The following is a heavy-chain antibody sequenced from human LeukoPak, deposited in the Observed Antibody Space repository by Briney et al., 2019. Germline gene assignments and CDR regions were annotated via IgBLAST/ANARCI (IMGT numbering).Heavy chain of an antibody. CDR2: IYYSGIT. CDR1: GGSISSSY. Sequence: SETLSLTCTVSGGSISSSYWSWIPQPPWKGLEWIGYIYYSGITNYNPSLKSRVTISLDTSKNQFSLKLNSVTAADTAVYYCARASGAFDYWGQGALVTVSS. V-gene: IGHV4-59*01. J-gene: IGHJ4*02. CDR3: ARASGAFDY.